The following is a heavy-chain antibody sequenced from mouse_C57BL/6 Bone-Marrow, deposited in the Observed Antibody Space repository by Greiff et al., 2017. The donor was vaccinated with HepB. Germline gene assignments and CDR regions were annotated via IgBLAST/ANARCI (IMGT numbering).Heavy chain of an antibody. Sequence: VQLQQSGAELVRPGASVTLSCKASGYTFTDYEMHWVKQTPVHGLEWIGAIDPETGGTAYEQKFKGKAILTADKSSSTAYMELRSLTSEDSAVYYCTRDGSSPAWFAYWGQGTLVTVSA. CDR3: TRDGSSPAWFAY. D-gene: IGHD1-1*01. CDR2: IDPETGGT. J-gene: IGHJ3*01. CDR1: GYTFTDYE. V-gene: IGHV1-15*01.